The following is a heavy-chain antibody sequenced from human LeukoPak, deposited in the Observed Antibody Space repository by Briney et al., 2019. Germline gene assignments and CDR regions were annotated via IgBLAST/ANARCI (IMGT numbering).Heavy chain of an antibody. CDR3: AKDRAAVAAPTDY. Sequence: GGSLRLSCAASGFTFSSYSMNWVRQAPGKGLEWVAVISYDGSNKYYADSVKGRFTISRDNSKNTLYLQMNSLRAEDTAVYYCAKDRAAVAAPTDYWGQGTLVTVSS. D-gene: IGHD6-19*01. J-gene: IGHJ4*02. CDR1: GFTFSSYS. V-gene: IGHV3-30*18. CDR2: ISYDGSNK.